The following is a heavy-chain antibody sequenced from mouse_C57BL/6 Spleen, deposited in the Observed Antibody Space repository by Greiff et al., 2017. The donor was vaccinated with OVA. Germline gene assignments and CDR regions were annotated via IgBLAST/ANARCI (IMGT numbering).Heavy chain of an antibody. CDR3: ARNYYGSSPDY. CDR2: IDPSDSET. V-gene: IGHV1-52*01. CDR1: GYTFTSYW. Sequence: QVQLQQPGAELVRPGSSVKLSCKASGYTFTSYWMHWVKQRPIQGLEWIGNIDPSDSETHSNQKFKDKATLTVDKSSSTAYMQLSSLTSEDSAVYYCARNYYGSSPDYWGQGTTLTVSS. J-gene: IGHJ2*01. D-gene: IGHD1-1*01.